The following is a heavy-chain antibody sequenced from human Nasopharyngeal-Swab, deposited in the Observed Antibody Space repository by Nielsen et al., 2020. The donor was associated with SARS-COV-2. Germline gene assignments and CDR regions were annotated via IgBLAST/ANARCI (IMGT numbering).Heavy chain of an antibody. CDR1: GYTFTGYY. J-gene: IGHJ6*02. D-gene: IGHD6-13*01. CDR2: IKPNSGGT. V-gene: IGHV1-2*04. Sequence: ASVKVSCKASGYTFTGYYMHWVRQAPGQGLEWMGWIKPNSGGTNYAQKFQGWVTMTRDTSISTAYMELSRLRSDDTAVYYCARGIAAAGTPGYGMDVWGQGTTVTVSS. CDR3: ARGIAAAGTPGYGMDV.